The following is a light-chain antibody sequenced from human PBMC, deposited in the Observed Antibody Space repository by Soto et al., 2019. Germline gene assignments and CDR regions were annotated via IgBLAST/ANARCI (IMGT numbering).Light chain of an antibody. J-gene: IGLJ1*01. CDR3: SSYTSSSTDV. CDR1: SSDVGGYDY. CDR2: EVS. Sequence: QSALTQPASVSGSPGQSITISCTGTSSDVGGYDYVSWYQHHPGKAPKLTIYEVSNRPSGVSNRFSGSKSGNTASLTISGLRAEDEAEYYCSSYTSSSTDVFGTGTKVT. V-gene: IGLV2-14*01.